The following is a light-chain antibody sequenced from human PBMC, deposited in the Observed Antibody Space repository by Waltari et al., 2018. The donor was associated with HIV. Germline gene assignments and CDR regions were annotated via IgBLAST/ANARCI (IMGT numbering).Light chain of an antibody. CDR2: LDN. CDR3: AAWDDRLSGL. V-gene: IGLV1-47*01. CDR1: SSNIGLYH. J-gene: IGLJ2*01. Sequence: QSVLTQPPSASGTPGQRVTISCSGGSSNIGLYHVYWYQQFPGTAPKLLIYLDNQRPPGVPDRFSGSQSGTSASLVIGGLRSEDGADYYCAAWDDRLSGLFGGVTTVTVL.